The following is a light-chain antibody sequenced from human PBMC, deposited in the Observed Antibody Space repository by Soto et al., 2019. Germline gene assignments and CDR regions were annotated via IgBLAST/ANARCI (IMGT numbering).Light chain of an antibody. Sequence: QSALTQPASVSGSPGQSITISCTGNSSDVGSYNLVSWYQQHPGKAPKLMIYEVSKRPSGVSNRFSGSKSGNTASLTISGLQAEDEADYYCCSYAGSSTLGVFGGGTKLTVL. J-gene: IGLJ3*02. V-gene: IGLV2-23*02. CDR1: SSDVGSYNL. CDR3: CSYAGSSTLGV. CDR2: EVS.